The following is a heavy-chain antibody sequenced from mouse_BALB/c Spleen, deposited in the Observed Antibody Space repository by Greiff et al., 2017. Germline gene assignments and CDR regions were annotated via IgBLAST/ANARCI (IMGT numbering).Heavy chain of an antibody. CDR3: AAKLVPYAMDY. D-gene: IGHD4-1*01. CDR2: IYPGDGDT. J-gene: IGHJ4*01. V-gene: IGHV1-80*01. Sequence: QVQLKQSGAELVRPGSSVKISCKASGYAFSSYWMNWVKQRPGQGLEWIGQIYPGDGDTNYNGKFKGKATLTADKSSSTAYMQLSSLTSEDSAVYFCAAKLVPYAMDYWGQGTSVTVSS. CDR1: GYAFSSYW.